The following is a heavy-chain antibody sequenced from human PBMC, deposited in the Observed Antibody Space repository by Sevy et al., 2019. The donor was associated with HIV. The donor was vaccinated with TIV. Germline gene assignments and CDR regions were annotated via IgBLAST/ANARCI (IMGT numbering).Heavy chain of an antibody. CDR2: INSDGSST. CDR1: GITLTPYW. D-gene: IGHD2-8*01. Sequence: GGSLRLSCAASGITLTPYWMHWVRQVPGKGLVWVSRINSDGSSTSYAGSVKGRFTIYRDNGKNTLYLQMKSLRVEDTAVYFCSRGLYYYDMRGHQEPGDYWGQGVLVTVSS. V-gene: IGHV3-74*01. CDR3: SRGLYYYDMRGHQEPGDY. J-gene: IGHJ4*02.